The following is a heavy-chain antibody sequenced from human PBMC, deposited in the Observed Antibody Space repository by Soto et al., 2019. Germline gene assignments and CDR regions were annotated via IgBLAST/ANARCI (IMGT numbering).Heavy chain of an antibody. Sequence: EVQLVESGGGLVKPGGSLRLSCAASGFTFSSYSMNWVRQAPGKGLEWVSSISSSSYIYYADSVKGRFTISRDNAKNSLYLQINSLRAEDTAVYYCARDLGYCSGGSCFGYFDYWGQGTLVTVSS. CDR2: ISSSSYI. CDR3: ARDLGYCSGGSCFGYFDY. V-gene: IGHV3-21*01. CDR1: GFTFSSYS. J-gene: IGHJ4*02. D-gene: IGHD2-15*01.